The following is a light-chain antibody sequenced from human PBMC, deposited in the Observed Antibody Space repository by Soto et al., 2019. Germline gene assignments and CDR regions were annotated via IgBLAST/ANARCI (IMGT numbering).Light chain of an antibody. CDR3: SSYTSRGTLA. V-gene: IGLV2-14*01. J-gene: IGLJ2*01. Sequence: QSVLTQPASVSGSPGQSITISCTGTSSDVGGYNSLSWYQQHPGKAPKLMIYDVSNRPSGVSNRFSGSKSGNTASLTISGLQAEDESEYYCSSYTSRGTLAFGGGTKLTVL. CDR2: DVS. CDR1: SSDVGGYNS.